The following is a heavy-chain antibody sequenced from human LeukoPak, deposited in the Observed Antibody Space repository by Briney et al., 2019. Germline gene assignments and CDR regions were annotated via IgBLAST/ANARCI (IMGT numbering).Heavy chain of an antibody. J-gene: IGHJ6*02. CDR1: GFTFTNYA. V-gene: IGHV3-23*01. Sequence: QSGGSLRLSCAVSGFTFTNYAMTWVRQAPGKGLEWVSVISASGGSTYYADSVKGRFTISRDNSKNTLYLQMNSLRAEDTAVYHCAKDSWDPPNPYSGYDAYHPSHHGMDVWGQGTTVTVSS. CDR2: ISASGGST. CDR3: AKDSWDPPNPYSGYDAYHPSHHGMDV. D-gene: IGHD5-12*01.